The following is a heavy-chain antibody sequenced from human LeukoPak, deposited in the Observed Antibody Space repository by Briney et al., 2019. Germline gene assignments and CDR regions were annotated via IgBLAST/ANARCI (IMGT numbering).Heavy chain of an antibody. J-gene: IGHJ6*02. Sequence: NPSGTLSLTCAVSGGSISSSNWWSWVRQPPGKGLEWIGEIYHSGSTNYNPSLKSRVTISVDKSKNQFSLKLSSVTAADTAVYYCARVSTMVRGVTRHYYGMDVWGQGTTVTVS. V-gene: IGHV4-4*02. D-gene: IGHD3-10*01. CDR2: IYHSGST. CDR1: GGSISSSNW. CDR3: ARVSTMVRGVTRHYYGMDV.